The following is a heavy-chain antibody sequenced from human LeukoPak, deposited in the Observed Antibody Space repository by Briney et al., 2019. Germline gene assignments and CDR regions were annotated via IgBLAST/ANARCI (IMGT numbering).Heavy chain of an antibody. Sequence: SETLSLTCTVSGGSISSSFWSWIRQPPGKGLEWIGYIYDNGNTNYNPSLNSRLTLSLDRSKNLLSLRLRSVTAADTAVYFCARTYGSGTPRYYGMDVWGQGTTVTVSS. V-gene: IGHV4-59*01. CDR2: IYDNGNT. D-gene: IGHD3-10*01. J-gene: IGHJ6*02. CDR3: ARTYGSGTPRYYGMDV. CDR1: GGSISSSF.